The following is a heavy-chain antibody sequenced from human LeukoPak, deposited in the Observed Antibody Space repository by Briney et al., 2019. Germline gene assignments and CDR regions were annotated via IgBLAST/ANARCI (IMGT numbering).Heavy chain of an antibody. CDR1: GFNFSNHG. Sequence: PGGSLRLSCRTSGFNFSNHGMNWVRQAPGKGLEWVASINGSGSYILYADSVKGRFTISRDNPKNTLFLQMDSPRADDTAIYYCAGVVKFTTLDRWGQGTLVTVSS. CDR2: INGSGSYI. CDR3: AGVVKFTTLDR. D-gene: IGHD2/OR15-2a*01. J-gene: IGHJ5*02. V-gene: IGHV3-21*01.